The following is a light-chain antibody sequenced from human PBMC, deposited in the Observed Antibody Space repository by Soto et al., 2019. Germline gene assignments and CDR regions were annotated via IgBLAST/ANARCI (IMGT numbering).Light chain of an antibody. CDR2: EVT. J-gene: IGLJ2*01. Sequence: QSALTQPPSASGSPGQSVTISCTGTSSDVGGYNDVSWYQQHPGKAPKFMIYEVTKRPSGVPDRFSGSKSGNTASLTVSGLQAEDEADYYCSSYAGSNNFVVFGGGTKLTVL. CDR3: SSYAGSNNFVV. V-gene: IGLV2-8*01. CDR1: SSDVGGYND.